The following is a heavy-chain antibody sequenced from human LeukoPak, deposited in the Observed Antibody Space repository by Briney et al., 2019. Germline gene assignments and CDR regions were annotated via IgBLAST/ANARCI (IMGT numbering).Heavy chain of an antibody. CDR3: ARLSSHYGDYKVDP. CDR2: INPSGGST. J-gene: IGHJ5*02. V-gene: IGHV1-46*01. D-gene: IGHD4-17*01. Sequence: GASVKVSCKASGYTFTSYYMHWVRQAPGQGLEWMGIINPSGGSTSYAQKFQGRVTMTTDTSANTAYMDLSSLRSEDTAVYYCARLSSHYGDYKVDPWGQGTLVTVSS. CDR1: GYTFTSYY.